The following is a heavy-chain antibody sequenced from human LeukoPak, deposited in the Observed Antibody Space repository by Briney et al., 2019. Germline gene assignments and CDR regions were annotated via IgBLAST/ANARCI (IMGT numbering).Heavy chain of an antibody. V-gene: IGHV3-30*02. Sequence: GGSLRLSCAASGFTFSSYGMHWVRQAPGKGLEWVAFIRYDGSNKYYADSVKRRFTISRDNSKNTLYLQMNSLRAEDTAVYYCAVPPEGELPLGGYYFDYWGQGTLVTVSS. CDR1: GFTFSSYG. D-gene: IGHD1-26*01. J-gene: IGHJ4*02. CDR3: AVPPEGELPLGGYYFDY. CDR2: IRYDGSNK.